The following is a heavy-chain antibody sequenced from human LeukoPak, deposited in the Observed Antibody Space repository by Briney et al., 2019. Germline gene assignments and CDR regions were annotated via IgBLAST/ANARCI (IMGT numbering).Heavy chain of an antibody. J-gene: IGHJ4*02. CDR3: ARGGSTDSIHSCGGNCYFLDY. V-gene: IGHV1-18*01. CDR2: ISAYKGNT. Sequence: ASVKVSCKASGYTFSTYGISWVRQAPGQGLEWMGWISAYKGNTYYAQKLQGRVTMTTDTSTSTAYMELRSLRSDDTAIYYCARGGSTDSIHSCGGNCYFLDYWGQGTLVTVSS. CDR1: GYTFSTYG. D-gene: IGHD2-21*02.